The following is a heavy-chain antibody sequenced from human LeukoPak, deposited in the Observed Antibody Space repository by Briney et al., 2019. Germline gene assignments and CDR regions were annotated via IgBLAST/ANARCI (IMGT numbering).Heavy chain of an antibody. D-gene: IGHD3-9*01. CDR3: AKDRKVSLHYDILTGYYPYYFDY. J-gene: IGHJ4*02. CDR2: ISGSSNYI. V-gene: IGHV3-21*04. Sequence: GGSLRLSCAASGFTFSDYTMNWVRLAPGKGLEWVSPISGSSNYIYYADSVKGRFTISRGNAKNSLYLQMNSLRAEDTAVYYCAKDRKVSLHYDILTGYYPYYFDYWGQGTLVTVSS. CDR1: GFTFSDYT.